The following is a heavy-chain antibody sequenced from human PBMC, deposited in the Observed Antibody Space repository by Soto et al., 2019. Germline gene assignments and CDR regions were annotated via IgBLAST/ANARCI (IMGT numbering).Heavy chain of an antibody. CDR2: VNSDGRST. CDR1: GFTFGYNW. D-gene: IGHD3-22*01. Sequence: VQLVESGGGLVQPGGSLRLSCAASGFTFGYNWMHWVRQGPGKGLEWISRVNSDGRSTDYADSVKGRFTISRDNAKNTLYLQMDSLRAEDTAVYYCARFGTYYDSSGFLYWGQGTLVTVSA. CDR3: ARFGTYYDSSGFLY. J-gene: IGHJ4*02. V-gene: IGHV3-74*01.